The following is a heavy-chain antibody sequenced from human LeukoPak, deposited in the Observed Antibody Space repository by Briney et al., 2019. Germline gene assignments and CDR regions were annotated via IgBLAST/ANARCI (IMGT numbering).Heavy chain of an antibody. Sequence: GGSLRLSCAASGLTFSSYAMHWVRQAPGKGLEWVAVISYDGSNRYYADSVKGRFTISRDNSKNTLYLQMNSLRAEDTAVYYCARVPYSSSLPDYWGQGTLVTVSS. CDR2: ISYDGSNR. V-gene: IGHV3-30-3*01. CDR1: GLTFSSYA. CDR3: ARVPYSSSLPDY. J-gene: IGHJ4*02. D-gene: IGHD6-13*01.